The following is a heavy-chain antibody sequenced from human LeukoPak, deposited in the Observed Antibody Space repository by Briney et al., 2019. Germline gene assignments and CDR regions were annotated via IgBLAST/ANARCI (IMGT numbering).Heavy chain of an antibody. CDR3: ARRSSGWIPIWYFDL. D-gene: IGHD6-19*01. CDR2: IYYSGST. V-gene: IGHV4-59*08. Sequence: SETLSLTCTVSGGSISSYYWSWIRQPPGKGLEWIGYIYYSGSTNYNPSLKSRVTISVDTSKNQFSLKLSSVTAADTAVYYCARRSSGWIPIWYFDLWGRGTLVTVSS. CDR1: GGSISSYY. J-gene: IGHJ2*01.